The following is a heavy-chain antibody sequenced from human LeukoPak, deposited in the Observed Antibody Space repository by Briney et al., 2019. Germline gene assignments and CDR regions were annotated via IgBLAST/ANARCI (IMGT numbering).Heavy chain of an antibody. J-gene: IGHJ4*02. CDR3: ARDPHDYGLDY. D-gene: IGHD4-17*01. CDR1: GFTFSSYA. Sequence: GGSLRLSCAASGFTFSSYAMSWVRQAPGKGLEWVSAISGSGDSTYYGDSVKGRFTISRDNSKNTLYLQMNSLRAEDTAVYYCARDPHDYGLDYWGQGTLVTVSS. CDR2: ISGSGDST. V-gene: IGHV3-23*01.